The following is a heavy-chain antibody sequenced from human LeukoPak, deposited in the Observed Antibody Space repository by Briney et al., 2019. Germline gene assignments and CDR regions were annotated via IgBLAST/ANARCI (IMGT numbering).Heavy chain of an antibody. J-gene: IGHJ4*02. CDR1: GYTFTSYG. CDR2: INPNSGGT. Sequence: GASVKVSCKASGYTFTSYGISWVRQAPGQGLEWMGWINPNSGGTNYAQKFQGRVTMTRDTSISTAYMELSRLRSDDTAVYYCARDVGLGGYDLGANFDYWGQGTLVTVSS. V-gene: IGHV1-2*02. CDR3: ARDVGLGGYDLGANFDY. D-gene: IGHD5-12*01.